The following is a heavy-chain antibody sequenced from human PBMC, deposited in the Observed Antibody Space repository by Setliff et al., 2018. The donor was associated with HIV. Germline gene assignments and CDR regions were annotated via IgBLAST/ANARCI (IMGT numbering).Heavy chain of an antibody. Sequence: PGGSLRLSCAASGFSFRSYAVSWVRQAPGKGLEWVANIKEDGSEKYYVDSVKGRFTISRDNAENSLYLQMNSLTAEDTAVYYCARSPYGDYGLDYWGQGTLVTVSS. CDR3: ARSPYGDYGLDY. CDR1: GFSFRSYA. V-gene: IGHV3-7*05. J-gene: IGHJ4*02. D-gene: IGHD4-17*01. CDR2: IKEDGSEK.